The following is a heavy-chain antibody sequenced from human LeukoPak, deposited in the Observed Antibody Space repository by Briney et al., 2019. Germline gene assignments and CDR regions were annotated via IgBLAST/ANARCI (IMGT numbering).Heavy chain of an antibody. J-gene: IGHJ6*02. CDR3: ATLLVYYGMDV. CDR2: ISSSSSYI. V-gene: IGHV3-21*01. Sequence: GSLRLSCAASGFTFSSYSMNWVRQAPGKGLEWVSSISSSSSYIYYADSVKGRFTISRDNAKNSLYLQMNSLRAEDTAVYYCATLLVYYGMDVWGQGTTVTVSS. CDR1: GFTFSSYS.